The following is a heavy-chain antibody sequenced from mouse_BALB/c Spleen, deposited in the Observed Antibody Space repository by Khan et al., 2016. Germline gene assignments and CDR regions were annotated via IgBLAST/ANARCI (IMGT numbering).Heavy chain of an antibody. Sequence: QVQLQQSGAELMKPGASVKISCKATGYTFSSYWIEWVKQRPGHGLEWIGEILPGSGSTNYHEKFKGKATFTADTSSNTAYMQLSSLTSEDSAVYVCARSGLGRGPYAMDYWGQGTSVTVSS. CDR3: ARSGLGRGPYAMDY. CDR1: GYTFSSYW. V-gene: IGHV1-9*01. J-gene: IGHJ4*01. CDR2: ILPGSGST. D-gene: IGHD4-1*01.